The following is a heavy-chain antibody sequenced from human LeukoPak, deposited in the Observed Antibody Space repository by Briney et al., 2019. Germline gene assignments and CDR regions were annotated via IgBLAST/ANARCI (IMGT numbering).Heavy chain of an antibody. Sequence: ASMKVSCKASGYTFSRYTISWVRQAPGQGLEWMGWISSYNGNTNYAQRLQGRVTMTTDTSTSTAYMELRSLRSDDTAVYYCARSGTYYDAFDIWGQGTMVTVSS. CDR1: GYTFSRYT. V-gene: IGHV1-18*01. CDR2: ISSYNGNT. D-gene: IGHD1-26*01. J-gene: IGHJ3*02. CDR3: ARSGTYYDAFDI.